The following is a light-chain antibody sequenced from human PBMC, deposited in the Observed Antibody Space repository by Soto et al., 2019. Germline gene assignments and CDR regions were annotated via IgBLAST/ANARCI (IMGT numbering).Light chain of an antibody. V-gene: IGKV3-11*01. Sequence: EIVLTQSPATLSLSPGERAALSCRASQGVGRFLAWYQQKPGQAPRLLIYDASNRATGIPARFNGSGSETDFTLAIDNLEPEDFAVYYCQQRGGWPLTFGGGTKVEIK. CDR3: QQRGGWPLT. CDR1: QGVGRF. J-gene: IGKJ4*01. CDR2: DAS.